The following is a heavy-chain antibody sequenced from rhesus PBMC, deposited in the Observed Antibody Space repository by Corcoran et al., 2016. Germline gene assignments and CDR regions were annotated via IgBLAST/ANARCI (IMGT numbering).Heavy chain of an antibody. CDR2: ISVSVGTP. V-gene: IGHV4-173*01. Sequence: QVQLQESGPGLVKPSETLSLTCAVSGGSISDNYWSWIRPSPGKGLEWIGRISVSVGTPDYSPSLKSRIAISTDTSKNHFSLKLTSVTAAATAIYYCARGSGGHGLDSWGQGVVVTVSS. CDR3: ARGSGGHGLDS. J-gene: IGHJ6*01. CDR1: GGSISDNY. D-gene: IGHD2-39*02.